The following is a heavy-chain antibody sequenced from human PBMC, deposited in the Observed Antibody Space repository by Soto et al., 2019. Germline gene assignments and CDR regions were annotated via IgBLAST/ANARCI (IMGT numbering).Heavy chain of an antibody. V-gene: IGHV2-5*01. J-gene: IGHJ5*02. CDR2: VYWSDEK. CDR1: GFSLKCRGVG. Sequence: QLTLKESGPTLVKPTQTLTLTCTFSGFSLKCRGVGVACIRQPPGKALEWLALVYWSDEKRYSPSLKNRLTISQDTSKNEVVLTMTNMDPLYTATYYCEHKEYYFATGTYYNVRRFDPWGQGILVTVSS. D-gene: IGHD3-10*01. CDR3: EHKEYYFATGTYYNVRRFDP.